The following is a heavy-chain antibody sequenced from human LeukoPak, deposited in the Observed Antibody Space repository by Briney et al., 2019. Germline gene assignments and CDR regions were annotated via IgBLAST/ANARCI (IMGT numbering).Heavy chain of an antibody. CDR3: ARERPYGSGSRGFDI. CDR1: GLTFSSYS. J-gene: IGHJ3*02. V-gene: IGHV3-21*01. Sequence: GGSLRLSCAASGLTFSSYSMNWVRQAPGKGLEWVSSISSRSSYIYYADSLKGRFTISRDNAKNSLYLQMNSLRAEDTAVYYCARERPYGSGSRGFDIWGQGTMVTVSS. CDR2: ISSRSSYI. D-gene: IGHD3-10*01.